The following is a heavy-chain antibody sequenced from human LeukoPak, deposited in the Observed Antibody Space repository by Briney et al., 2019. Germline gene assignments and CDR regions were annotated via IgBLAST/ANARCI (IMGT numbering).Heavy chain of an antibody. CDR1: GESFSGYY. J-gene: IGHJ3*01. CDR3: ARGGSSSWYGDAFDF. CDR2: INHSGST. Sequence: SETLSLTCAVYGESFSGYYWTWIRQPPGRGLEWIGEINHSGSTNYNPSLKSRVTMSVDTSKNQFSLKLSSVTAADTAVYFCARGGSSSWYGDAFDFWGQGTMVTVSS. V-gene: IGHV4-34*01. D-gene: IGHD6-13*01.